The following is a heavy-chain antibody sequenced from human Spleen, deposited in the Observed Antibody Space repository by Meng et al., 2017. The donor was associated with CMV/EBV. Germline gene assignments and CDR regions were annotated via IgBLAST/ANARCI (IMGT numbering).Heavy chain of an antibody. J-gene: IGHJ4*02. Sequence: GESLKISCAASGFTFSTYPMHWVRQAPGKGLEWVAVTSHDESQKYYAGSVKGRFTISRDNSKNTLFLQMNSLRADDTAIYYCTRARYYYDTNAYYSGFWGQGTLVTVSS. D-gene: IGHD3-22*01. CDR2: TSHDESQK. V-gene: IGHV3-30-3*01. CDR3: TRARYYYDTNAYYSGF. CDR1: GFTFSTYP.